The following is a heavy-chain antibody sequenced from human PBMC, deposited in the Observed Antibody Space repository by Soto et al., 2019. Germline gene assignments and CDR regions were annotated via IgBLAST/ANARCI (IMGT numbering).Heavy chain of an antibody. J-gene: IGHJ4*02. V-gene: IGHV4-34*01. CDR2: INHSGST. CDR1: GWPFSGYY. Sequence: PSETLSLTCAFYGWPFSGYYWSWIRQPPGKGLEWIGEINHSGSTNYNPSLKSRVTISVDTSKNQFSLKLSSVTAADTAVYYCARMYYYDSSGYYLDYWGQGTLVTVSS. CDR3: ARMYYYDSSGYYLDY. D-gene: IGHD3-22*01.